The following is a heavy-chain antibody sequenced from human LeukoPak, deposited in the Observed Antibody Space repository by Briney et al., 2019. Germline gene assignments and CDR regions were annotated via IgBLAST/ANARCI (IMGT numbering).Heavy chain of an antibody. CDR3: ARESYSSSWYYDY. CDR1: GGSFSGYY. V-gene: IGHV4-34*01. D-gene: IGHD6-13*01. J-gene: IGHJ4*02. Sequence: SETLSLTCAVYGGSFSGYYWSWIRQPPGKGLEWIREINHSGSTNYNPSLKSRVTISVDTSKNQFSLKLSSVTAADTAVYYCARESYSSSWYYDYWGQGTLVTVSS. CDR2: INHSGST.